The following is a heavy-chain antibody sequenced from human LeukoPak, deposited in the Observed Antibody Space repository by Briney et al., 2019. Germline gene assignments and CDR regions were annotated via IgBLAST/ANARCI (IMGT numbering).Heavy chain of an antibody. CDR1: GYTFTSYA. Sequence: ASVKVSCKASGYTFTSYAMHWVRQAPGQRLEWMGWINAGNGNTKYSQKFQGRVTITRDTSASTAYMGLSSLRSEDTAVYYCASGLRVGSAFDFWGQGTMVTVSS. V-gene: IGHV1-3*01. CDR2: INAGNGNT. D-gene: IGHD3-16*01. CDR3: ASGLRVGSAFDF. J-gene: IGHJ3*01.